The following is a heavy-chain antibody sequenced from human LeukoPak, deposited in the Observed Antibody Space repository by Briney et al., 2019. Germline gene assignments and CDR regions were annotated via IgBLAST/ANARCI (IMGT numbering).Heavy chain of an antibody. CDR3: AREYSNTWFDY. J-gene: IGHJ4*02. CDR2: INPNSGGT. D-gene: IGHD6-13*01. V-gene: IGHV1-2*04. CDR1: GYTFTGYY. Sequence: ASVKVSCKASGYTFTGYYMHWVRQAPGQGLEWMGWINPNSGGTNYAQKFQGWVTMTRDTSISTAYMELSRLRSDDTAVYYRAREYSNTWFDYWGQGTLVTVSS.